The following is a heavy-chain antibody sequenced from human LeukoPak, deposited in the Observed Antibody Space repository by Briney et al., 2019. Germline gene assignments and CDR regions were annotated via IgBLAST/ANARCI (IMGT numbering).Heavy chain of an antibody. J-gene: IGHJ5*02. V-gene: IGHV4-34*01. CDR1: GGSFSGYY. D-gene: IGHD2-2*02. Sequence: SETLSLTCAVYGGSFSGYYWSWIRQPPGKGLEWIGSIYYSGSTYYNPSLKSRVTISVDTSKDQFSLKLSSVTAADTAVYYCAREEYCSSTSCYTDVFDPWGQGTLVTVSS. CDR3: AREEYCSSTSCYTDVFDP. CDR2: IYYSGST.